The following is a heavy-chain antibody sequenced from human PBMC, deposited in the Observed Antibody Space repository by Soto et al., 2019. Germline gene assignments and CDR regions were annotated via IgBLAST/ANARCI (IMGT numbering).Heavy chain of an antibody. CDR2: IYYSGST. CDR3: AGGDYSNYYWFDP. D-gene: IGHD4-4*01. CDR1: DGSISSGGYY. Sequence: QVQLQESGPGLVKPSQTLSLTCTVSDGSISSGGYYWSWIRQHPGKGLEWIGYIYYSGSTYYNPSLKSRVTISVDTSKNQFSLKLSSVTAADTAVYYCAGGDYSNYYWFDPWGQGTLVTVSS. J-gene: IGHJ5*02. V-gene: IGHV4-31*03.